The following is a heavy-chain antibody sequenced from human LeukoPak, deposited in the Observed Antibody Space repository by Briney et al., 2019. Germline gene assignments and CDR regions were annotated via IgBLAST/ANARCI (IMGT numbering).Heavy chain of an antibody. CDR1: GGSISSYY. D-gene: IGHD3-10*01. CDR2: IYTSGST. Sequence: PSETLSLTCTVSGGSISSYYWSWIRQPAGKGLEWIGRIYTSGSTNYNPSLKSRVTMSVDTSKIQFSLKLSSVTAADTAVYYCARVGITAGWNYGMDVWGQGTTVTVSS. J-gene: IGHJ6*02. CDR3: ARVGITAGWNYGMDV. V-gene: IGHV4-4*07.